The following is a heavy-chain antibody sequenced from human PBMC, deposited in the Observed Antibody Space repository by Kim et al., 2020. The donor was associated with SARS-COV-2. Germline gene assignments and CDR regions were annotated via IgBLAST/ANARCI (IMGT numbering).Heavy chain of an antibody. J-gene: IGHJ3*02. V-gene: IGHV4-34*01. CDR1: GGSFSGYY. Sequence: SETLSLTCAVYGGSFSGYYWSWIRQPPGKGLEWIGEINHSGSTNYNPSLKSRVTISADTSKNQFSLKLSSVTAADTAVYYCARHTSLEHAFDIWGQGTMVTVSS. CDR3: ARHTSLEHAFDI. CDR2: INHSGST.